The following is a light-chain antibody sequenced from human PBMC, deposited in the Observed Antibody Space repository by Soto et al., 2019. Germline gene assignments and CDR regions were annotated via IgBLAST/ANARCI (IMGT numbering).Light chain of an antibody. CDR1: QSVSRK. CDR3: QQYNNWPPT. J-gene: IGKJ5*01. V-gene: IGKV3-15*01. CDR2: GAS. Sequence: EILMTQSPATLSVSPGERATLSCRASQSVSRKLAWYQQKPGQAPRLLIYGASTRATGIPARFSGSGSGTEFTLTISSPQSEDFAVYYCQQYNNWPPTFGRGTRLEIK.